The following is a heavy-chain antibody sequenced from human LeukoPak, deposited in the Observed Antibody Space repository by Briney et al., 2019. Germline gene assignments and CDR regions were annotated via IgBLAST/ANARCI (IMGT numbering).Heavy chain of an antibody. CDR3: ARGIVVVPAAIDAFDI. Sequence: ASVKVSCKASGYTFTSYGITWVRQAPGQGREWMGWFSAYNGNTNYAQKLQGRVTMTTDTSTSTAYMELRSLRSDDTAVYYCARGIVVVPAAIDAFDIWGQGTMVTVSS. D-gene: IGHD2-2*01. CDR2: FSAYNGNT. V-gene: IGHV1-18*01. J-gene: IGHJ3*02. CDR1: GYTFTSYG.